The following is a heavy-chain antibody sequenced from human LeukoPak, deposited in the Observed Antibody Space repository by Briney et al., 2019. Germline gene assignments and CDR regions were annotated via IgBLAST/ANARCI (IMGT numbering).Heavy chain of an antibody. Sequence: SGPVLVKPTETLTLTCTVSGFSLSNARMGVSWIRQPPGKALEWLAHIFSNDEKSYSTSLKSRLTISKDTSKSQVVLTMTNMDPVDTATYYCAPIPYSSSSYYFDYWGQGTLVTVSS. CDR3: APIPYSSSSYYFDY. D-gene: IGHD6-6*01. J-gene: IGHJ4*02. V-gene: IGHV2-26*01. CDR1: GFSLSNARMG. CDR2: IFSNDEK.